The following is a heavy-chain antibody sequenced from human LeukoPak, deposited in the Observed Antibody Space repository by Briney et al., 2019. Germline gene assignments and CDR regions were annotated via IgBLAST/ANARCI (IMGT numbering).Heavy chain of an antibody. CDR2: IKYDGTT. J-gene: IGHJ3*02. CDR1: GGSFSGYF. V-gene: IGHV4-34*10. CDR3: ARGPDYYGDYISWFPDAFHI. D-gene: IGHD4-17*01. Sequence: SETLSLTCAVYGGSFSGYFWNWIRQSPEKGLEWIGEIKYDGTTNYNPSLTSRVTMSIDKATNQFHLKVTSLTAADTAVYYCARGPDYYGDYISWFPDAFHIWGQGTPVSVSP.